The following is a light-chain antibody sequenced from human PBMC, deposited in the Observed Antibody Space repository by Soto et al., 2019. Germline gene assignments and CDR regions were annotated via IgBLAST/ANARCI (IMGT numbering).Light chain of an antibody. CDR3: KQYGSSGT. V-gene: IGKV3-20*01. CDR2: GAS. CDR1: QSVSNNY. Sequence: EIVLTQSPGTLSLSPGERATLSSRASQSVSNNYLAWYQQKPGQAPRLLIYGASNRATGIPDRFSGSGSGTDFTLTISRREPEDFAVYYCKQYGSSGTFGQGTKVEIK. J-gene: IGKJ1*01.